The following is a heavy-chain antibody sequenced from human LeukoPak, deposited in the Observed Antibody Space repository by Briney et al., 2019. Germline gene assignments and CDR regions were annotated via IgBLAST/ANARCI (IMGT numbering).Heavy chain of an antibody. V-gene: IGHV3-9*01. D-gene: IGHD2-21*02. Sequence: GGSLRHSCAASGFTFDDYAMHWVRQVPGKGLEWVSGITWNSGRIAYADSVKGRFTISRDNAKNSLYLQMNSLRAEDTALYYCAKGVTTIRGWFDPWGQGTLVTVSS. J-gene: IGHJ5*02. CDR3: AKGVTTIRGWFDP. CDR1: GFTFDDYA. CDR2: ITWNSGRI.